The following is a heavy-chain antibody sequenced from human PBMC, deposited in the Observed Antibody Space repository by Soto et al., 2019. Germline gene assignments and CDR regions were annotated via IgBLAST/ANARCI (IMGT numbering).Heavy chain of an antibody. Sequence: SSETLSLTCTFSGCSISSGGYYWSWIRQHPGKGLEWIGYIYYSGSTYYNPSLKSRVTISVDTSKNQFSLKLSSVTAADTAVYYCARSGSYCSGGSCYSFPPDYWGRGTLVTVSS. J-gene: IGHJ4*02. CDR2: IYYSGST. V-gene: IGHV4-31*03. CDR3: ARSGSYCSGGSCYSFPPDY. D-gene: IGHD2-15*01. CDR1: GCSISSGGYY.